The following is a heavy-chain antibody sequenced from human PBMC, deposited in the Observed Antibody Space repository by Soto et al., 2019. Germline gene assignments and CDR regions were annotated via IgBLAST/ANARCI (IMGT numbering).Heavy chain of an antibody. CDR1: GLTFGTYA. CDR2: ISAGAGTT. CDR3: AKGGEWLFGYFDN. J-gene: IGHJ4*02. Sequence: GGSLRLSCAASGLTFGTYAMTWVRQAPGKGLEWVSRISAGAGTTPYADSVKGRFTISRVNSKNTLYLQMNDLSAEDTAVDYCAKGGEWLFGYFDNWGRGTLVTVSS. D-gene: IGHD3-3*01. V-gene: IGHV3-23*01.